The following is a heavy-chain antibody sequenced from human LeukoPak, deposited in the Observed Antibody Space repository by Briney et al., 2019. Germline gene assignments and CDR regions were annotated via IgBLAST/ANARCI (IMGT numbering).Heavy chain of an antibody. J-gene: IGHJ4*02. CDR1: GLTFNSYA. D-gene: IGHD6-19*01. V-gene: IGHV3-7*01. CDR2: IKPDGSEK. CDR3: TRDRVAGF. Sequence: GGSLRLSCAASGLTFNSYAMHWVRQAPGKGLEWVAYIKPDGSEKYYVDSVKGRFTISRDNAKNSLYLQMNSLRDDDTAVYYCTRDRVAGFWGQGTLVAVSS.